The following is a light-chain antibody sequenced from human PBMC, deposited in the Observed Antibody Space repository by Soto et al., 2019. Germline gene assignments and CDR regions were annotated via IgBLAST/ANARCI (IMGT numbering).Light chain of an antibody. Sequence: QSALTRPASVSGSPGQSITISCTGTSRDVGTYNLVSWYQQHPGKAPKLIIYEGNKRPSGVSNRFSGSKSGNTASMTISGLQAEVDADYHCCSYAGYSNVFGSGTKVTVL. V-gene: IGLV2-23*01. J-gene: IGLJ1*01. CDR1: SRDVGTYNL. CDR3: CSYAGYSNV. CDR2: EGN.